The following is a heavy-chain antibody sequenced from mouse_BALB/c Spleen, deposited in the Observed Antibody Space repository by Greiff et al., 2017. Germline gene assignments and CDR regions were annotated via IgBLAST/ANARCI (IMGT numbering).Heavy chain of an antibody. D-gene: IGHD1-1*01. J-gene: IGHJ3*01. V-gene: IGHV1-7*01. CDR3: ARGRDYYGSSRDWFAY. CDR2: INPSTGYT. Sequence: QVQLQQSGAELAKPGASVKMSCKASGYTFTSYWMHWVKQRPGQGLEWNGYINPSTGYTEYNQKFKDKATLTADKSSSTAYMQLSSLTSEDSAVYYCARGRDYYGSSRDWFAYWGQGTLVTVSA. CDR1: GYTFTSYW.